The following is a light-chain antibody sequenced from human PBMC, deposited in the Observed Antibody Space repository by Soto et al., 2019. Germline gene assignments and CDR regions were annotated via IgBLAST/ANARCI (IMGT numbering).Light chain of an antibody. CDR1: QSVRSSH. CDR2: GAS. Sequence: EIVLTQSPGTLSLSPGERATLSCRASQSVRSSHLAWYQQKPGQAPRLLIYGASSRATGIPDKFSGSGSGTDFTLTISRLEPEDFAVYHCQQRSIWPLTFGQGTRLEIK. V-gene: IGKV3D-20*02. J-gene: IGKJ5*01. CDR3: QQRSIWPLT.